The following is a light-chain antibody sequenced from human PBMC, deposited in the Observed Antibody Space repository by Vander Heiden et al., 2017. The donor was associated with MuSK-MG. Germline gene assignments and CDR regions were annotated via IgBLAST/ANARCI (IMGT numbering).Light chain of an antibody. CDR2: DDS. CDR3: QVWDSSSDHPGV. J-gene: IGLJ1*01. V-gene: IGLV3-21*02. Sequence: SVLTQPPSVSVAPGQTARITCGGNDMGSKSVHWYQQKQGQAPVLVVYDDSDRPSGIPERFSGSNSGNTATLTISRVEAGDEADYYCQVWDSSSDHPGVFGTGTKVTVL. CDR1: DMGSKS.